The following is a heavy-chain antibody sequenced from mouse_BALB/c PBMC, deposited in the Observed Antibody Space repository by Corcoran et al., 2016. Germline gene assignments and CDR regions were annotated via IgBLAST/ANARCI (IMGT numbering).Heavy chain of an antibody. J-gene: IGHJ3*01. D-gene: IGHD1-1*01. Sequence: QIQLVQSGPELKKPGETVKISCKASGYTFTNYGMNWVKQAPGKGLKWMGWINTYTGEPTYADAFKGRFAFSLETSASTAYLQINNLKNEDTATYFCASYGSSRAWFAYWGQGTLVTVSA. CDR2: INTYTGEP. V-gene: IGHV9-3-1*01. CDR1: GYTFTNYG. CDR3: ASYGSSRAWFAY.